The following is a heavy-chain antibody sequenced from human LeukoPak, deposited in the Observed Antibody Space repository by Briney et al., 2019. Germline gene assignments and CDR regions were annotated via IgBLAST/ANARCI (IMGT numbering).Heavy chain of an antibody. CDR2: INKEGSDK. D-gene: IGHD3-22*01. V-gene: IGHV3-7*01. J-gene: IGHJ4*02. CDR3: ARIDFWSGYDETYYYDSSGYYFDY. CDR1: GFTFSGHW. Sequence: GGSLRLSCAASGFTFSGHWMSWVGQARGKGGEGWASINKEGSDKFYVDCVKGGLTITKDNAKNSLYLQMNSLRAEDTAVYYCARIDFWSGYDETYYYDSSGYYFDYWGQGTLVTVSS.